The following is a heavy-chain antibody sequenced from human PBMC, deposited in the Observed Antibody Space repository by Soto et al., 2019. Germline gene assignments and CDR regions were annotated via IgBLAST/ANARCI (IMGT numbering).Heavy chain of an antibody. V-gene: IGHV3-21*01. CDR3: ARFPTTVTTMGWFDP. CDR2: ISSSSSYI. J-gene: IGHJ5*02. Sequence: GGSLRLSCAASGFTFSSYSMNWVRQAPGKGLEWVSSISSSSSYIYYADSVKGRFTISRDNAKNSLYLQMNSLRAEDTAVYYCARFPTTVTTMGWFDPWGQGTLVTVSS. D-gene: IGHD4-4*01. CDR1: GFTFSSYS.